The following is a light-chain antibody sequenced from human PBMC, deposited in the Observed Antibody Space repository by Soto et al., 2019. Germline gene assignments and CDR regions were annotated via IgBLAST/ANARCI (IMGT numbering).Light chain of an antibody. CDR1: SSDVGGYNY. CDR3: ATWDGSLTGEV. J-gene: IGLJ2*01. Sequence: QSALTQPPSASGSPGQSVTISCTGTSSDVGGYNYVSWYQQHPGKAPKLMIYEVSKRPSGVPDRFSGSKSGNTASLTVSGLQAEDEADYYCATWDGSLTGEVFGGGTKLTVL. CDR2: EVS. V-gene: IGLV2-8*01.